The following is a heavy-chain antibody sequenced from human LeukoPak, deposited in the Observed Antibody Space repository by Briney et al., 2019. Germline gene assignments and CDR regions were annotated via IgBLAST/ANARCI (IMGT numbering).Heavy chain of an antibody. J-gene: IGHJ4*02. V-gene: IGHV1-2*02. CDR1: GYTFTGYY. CDR2: INPNSGGT. D-gene: IGHD4-17*01. CDR3: ARAGAAVTMFFDF. Sequence: ASVNVSCKASGYTFTGYYMHWVRQAPGQGLEWMGWINPNSGGTNYAQKFQGRVTMTRDTSISTAYMELSRLRSDDTAVYYCARAGAAVTMFFDFWGQGTLVTVSS.